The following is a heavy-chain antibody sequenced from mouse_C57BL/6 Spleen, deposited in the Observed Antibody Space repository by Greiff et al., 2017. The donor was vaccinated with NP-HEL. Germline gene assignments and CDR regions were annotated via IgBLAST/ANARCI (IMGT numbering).Heavy chain of an antibody. CDR1: GYTFTSYW. Sequence: QVQLQQPGAELVRPGSSVKLSCKASGYTFTSYWMDWVKQRPGQGLEWIGNIYPSDSETHYNQKFKDKATLTVDKSSSTAYMQLSSLTSEDSAVYYDARGTAFYYGYYEFAYWGQGTLVTVSA. J-gene: IGHJ3*01. CDR3: ARGTAFYYGYYEFAY. CDR2: IYPSDSET. D-gene: IGHD2-1*01. V-gene: IGHV1-61*01.